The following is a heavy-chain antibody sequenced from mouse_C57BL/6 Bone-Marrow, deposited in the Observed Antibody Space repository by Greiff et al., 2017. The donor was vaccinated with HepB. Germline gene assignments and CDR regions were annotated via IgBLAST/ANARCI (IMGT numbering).Heavy chain of an antibody. V-gene: IGHV1-69*01. D-gene: IGHD1-1*01. Sequence: QVQLKQPGAELVMPGASVKLSCKASGYTFTSYWMHWVKQRPGQGLEWIGEIDPSDSYTNYNQKFKGKSTLTVDKSSSTAYRQLSSLTSEDSAVYYCARQDGSPLYAMDYWGQGTSVTVSS. CDR2: IDPSDSYT. CDR1: GYTFTSYW. J-gene: IGHJ4*01. CDR3: ARQDGSPLYAMDY.